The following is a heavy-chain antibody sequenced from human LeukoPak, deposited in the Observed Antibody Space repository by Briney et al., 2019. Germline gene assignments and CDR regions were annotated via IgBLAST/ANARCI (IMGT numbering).Heavy chain of an antibody. D-gene: IGHD1-1*01. CDR3: ARHFGTGDNFDY. CDR2: MHPNSDDT. CDR1: GYSFTNND. Sequence: ASVKVSCKASGYSFTNNDIHWVRQATGQGLEWMGWMHPNSDDTGYAQKFQGRVTMTRNTSISTAYMELSSLRPEDTAVYYCARHFGTGDNFDYWGQGTLLIVSS. V-gene: IGHV1-8*01. J-gene: IGHJ4*02.